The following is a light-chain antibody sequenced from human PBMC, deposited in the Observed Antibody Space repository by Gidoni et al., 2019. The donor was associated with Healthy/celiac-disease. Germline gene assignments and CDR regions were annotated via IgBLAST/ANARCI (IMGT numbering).Light chain of an antibody. CDR3: QQSYSTPCT. CDR1: QSISSY. V-gene: IGKV1-39*01. Sequence: DIHMTPSPSSLSASVGDRVTITCRASQSISSYLNWYQQKPGKAPKLLIYAASSLQSGVPARFSGSGSGTDFTLTISSLQPEDFATYYCQQSYSTPCTFGPGTKVDIK. J-gene: IGKJ3*01. CDR2: AAS.